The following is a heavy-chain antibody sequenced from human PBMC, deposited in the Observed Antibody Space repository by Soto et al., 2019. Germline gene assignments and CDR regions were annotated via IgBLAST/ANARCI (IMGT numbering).Heavy chain of an antibody. J-gene: IGHJ6*03. V-gene: IGHV3-9*01. Sequence: GGSLRLSCAASGFTFDDYAMHWVRQAPGKGLEWVSGISWNSGSIGYADSVKGRFTISRDNAKNSLYLQMNSLRAEDTALYYCAKDGLFLGLPYYYYMDVWGKGTTVTVSS. CDR2: ISWNSGSI. CDR3: AKDGLFLGLPYYYYMDV. CDR1: GFTFDDYA.